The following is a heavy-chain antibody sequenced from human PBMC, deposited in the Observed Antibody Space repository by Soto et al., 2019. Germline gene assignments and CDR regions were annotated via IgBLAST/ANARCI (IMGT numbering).Heavy chain of an antibody. J-gene: IGHJ4*02. V-gene: IGHV3-7*01. CDR1: GFTFSSSW. D-gene: IGHD5-18*01. CDR3: ARDRGYSCFDY. CDR2: IKEDGSEE. Sequence: LRLSCAASGFTFSSSWMNWVRQAPGKGLEWVAGIKEDGSEEYYVDYVKGRFTISRDNVENSLYLQMNSLRGEDTAVYFCARDRGYSCFDYWGLGTLVTVSS.